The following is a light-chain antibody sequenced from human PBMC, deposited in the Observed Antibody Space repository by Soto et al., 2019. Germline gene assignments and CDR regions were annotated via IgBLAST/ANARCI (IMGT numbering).Light chain of an antibody. CDR1: SSNIGSNT. CDR2: SNN. V-gene: IGLV1-44*01. CDR3: QSYDSSLSGYV. J-gene: IGLJ1*01. Sequence: QAVVTQPPSASGTPGQRVTISCSGSSSNIGSNTVNWYQQLPGTAPKLLIYSNNQRPSGVPDRFSGSKSGTSASLAITGLQAEDEADYYCQSYDSSLSGYVFGTGTKLTVL.